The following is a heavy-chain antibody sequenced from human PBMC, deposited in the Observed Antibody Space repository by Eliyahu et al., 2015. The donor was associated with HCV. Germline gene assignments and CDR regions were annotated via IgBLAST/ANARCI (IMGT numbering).Heavy chain of an antibody. CDR2: VFPGDSDT. D-gene: IGHD3-22*01. J-gene: IGHJ4*02. Sequence: EVQLVQSGAEVKKPGESLRISCKTSGYSFTTYWLGWVRQMPGKGLEWMGLVFPGDSDTRYSPSFRGHVTISADKSISTAYLQWNSLRASDTAMYYCARRRGGYDSSGYFYFFDSWGQGTLVTVSS. CDR1: GYSFTTYW. CDR3: ARRRGGYDSSGYFYFFDS. V-gene: IGHV5-51*01.